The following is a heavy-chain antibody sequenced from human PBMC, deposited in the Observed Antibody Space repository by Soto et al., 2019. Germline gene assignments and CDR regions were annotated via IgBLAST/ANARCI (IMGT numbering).Heavy chain of an antibody. V-gene: IGHV1-3*04. D-gene: IGHD5-12*01. Sequence: QVHLVQSGAEVKKPGASVKVSCKASGITSTTYAIHWVRQVPGQALEWMGWINTGNGNTRYSQRFLGRVSLTTDTSASTVSMDLSSLTSEDTAVYYCARAISGYVTWGQGTLIAVSS. CDR3: ARAISGYVT. J-gene: IGHJ5*02. CDR1: GITSTTYA. CDR2: INTGNGNT.